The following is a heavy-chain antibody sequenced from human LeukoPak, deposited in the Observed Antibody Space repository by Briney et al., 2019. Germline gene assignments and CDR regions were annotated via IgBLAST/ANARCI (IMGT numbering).Heavy chain of an antibody. D-gene: IGHD1-26*01. CDR3: AGGSYGMLGDNWFDP. CDR1: GFTFSSYA. Sequence: GGSLRLSCAASGFTFSSYAMHWVRQAPGKGLEWVAVISYDGSNKYYADSVKGRFTISRDNSKNTLYLQMNSLRAEDTAVYYCAGGSYGMLGDNWFDPWGQGTLVTVSS. CDR2: ISYDGSNK. V-gene: IGHV3-30-3*01. J-gene: IGHJ5*02.